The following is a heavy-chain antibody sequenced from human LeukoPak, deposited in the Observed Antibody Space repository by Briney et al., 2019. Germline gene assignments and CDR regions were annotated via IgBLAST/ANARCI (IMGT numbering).Heavy chain of an antibody. V-gene: IGHV3-48*03. CDR3: ARDDDYGMDV. J-gene: IGHJ6*02. CDR2: ISSSGSTI. CDR1: GFTFSSYE. Sequence: GGSLRLSCAASGFTFSSYEMNWVRQAPGKGLEGVSYISSSGSTIYYADSVKGRFTISRDNAKNSLYQQMNSLRAEDTAVYYCARDDDYGMDVWGQGTTVTVSS.